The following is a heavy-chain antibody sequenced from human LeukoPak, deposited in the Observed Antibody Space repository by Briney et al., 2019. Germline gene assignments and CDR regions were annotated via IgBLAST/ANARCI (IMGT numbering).Heavy chain of an antibody. CDR1: GFIVSSNY. V-gene: IGHV3-53*01. CDR2: IYSGGDT. J-gene: IGHJ4*02. Sequence: GGSLRLSCAVSGFIVSSNYMSWVRQAPGKGPEWVSVIYSGGDTYYADSVKGRFTVSRDNSKNTLYLQMNSLRAEDTAVYYCASSGGDYLLFDDWGQGTLVTVSS. CDR3: ASSGGDYLLFDD. D-gene: IGHD2-21*02.